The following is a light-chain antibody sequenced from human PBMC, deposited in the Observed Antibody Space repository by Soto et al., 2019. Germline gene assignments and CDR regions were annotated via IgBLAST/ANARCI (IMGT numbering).Light chain of an antibody. CDR1: QAISTF. CDR2: AAS. J-gene: IGKJ2*01. CDR3: QQLNSYPRT. V-gene: IGKV1-9*01. Sequence: DIQLTQSPSFLSASVGDRVTITCRASQAISTFLAWYQQKPGKAPKVLIYAASTLQSGVPSRFRGSGSGTDLTLTISSLQPEDFASYYCQQLNSYPRTFGQGTKLEIK.